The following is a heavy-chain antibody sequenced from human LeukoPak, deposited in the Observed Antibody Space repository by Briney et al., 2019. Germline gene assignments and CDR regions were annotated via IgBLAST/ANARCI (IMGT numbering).Heavy chain of an antibody. D-gene: IGHD5-18*01. CDR2: ISGDGGAT. CDR3: AKGGYMYGGRLSDY. J-gene: IGHJ4*02. V-gene: IGHV3-43*02. Sequence: PGGSLRLSCAASGFTFDGYVMHWVRQAPGKGLEWVSFISGDGGATYYADSAKGRFTISRDNSRKTLYLQMNSLRTDDTAVYYCAKGGYMYGGRLSDYWGQGTLVTVSS. CDR1: GFTFDGYV.